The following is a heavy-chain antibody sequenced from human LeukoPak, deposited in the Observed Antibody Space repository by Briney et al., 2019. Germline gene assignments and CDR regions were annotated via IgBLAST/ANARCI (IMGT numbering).Heavy chain of an antibody. V-gene: IGHV3-30*02. CDR2: IRYDGSNK. D-gene: IGHD3-22*01. J-gene: IGHJ4*02. CDR1: GFTFSSYG. CDR3: AKDKLTYYYDSSGYSYFDY. Sequence: PGGSLRLSCAASGFTFSSYGMHWVRQAPGKGLEWVAFIRYDGSNKYYADSVKGRFTISRDNSKNTLYLQMNSLRAEDTAVYYCAKDKLTYYYDSSGYSYFDYWGQGTLVTVSS.